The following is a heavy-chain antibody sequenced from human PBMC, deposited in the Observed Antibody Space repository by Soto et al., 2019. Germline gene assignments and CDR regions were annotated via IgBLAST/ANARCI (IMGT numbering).Heavy chain of an antibody. V-gene: IGHV4-30-2*01. CDR2: IYHSGST. D-gene: IGHD6-19*01. CDR1: GGSLSSGCYS. Sequence: SETLSLTCAVSGGSLSSGCYSWSWIRQPPGKGLEWIGYIYHSGSTYYNPSLKSRVTISVDRSKNQFSLKLSSVTAADTAVYYCARAGGLGAVAVDYWGQGTLVTVSS. CDR3: ARAGGLGAVAVDY. J-gene: IGHJ4*02.